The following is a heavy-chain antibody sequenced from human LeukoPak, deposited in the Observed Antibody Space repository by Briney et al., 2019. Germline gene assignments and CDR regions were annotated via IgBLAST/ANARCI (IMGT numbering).Heavy chain of an antibody. D-gene: IGHD3-16*02. CDR3: AKHGDNVWGSFRFGLDY. CDR2: IIGSGNSI. CDR1: GGSISSGGYY. Sequence: LSLTCTVSGGSISSGGYYWSWVRQAPGKGLEWVSLIIGSGNSIHYADSVKGRFTISRDNFKNTVFLQLNSLRPEDTAVYYCAKHGDNVWGSFRFGLDYWGQGTLVTVSS. J-gene: IGHJ4*02. V-gene: IGHV3-23*01.